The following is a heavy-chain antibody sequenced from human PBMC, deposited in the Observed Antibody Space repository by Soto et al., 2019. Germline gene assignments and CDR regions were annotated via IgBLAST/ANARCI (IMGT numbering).Heavy chain of an antibody. CDR3: ARPDFGDYWYFDL. D-gene: IGHD4-17*01. V-gene: IGHV1-69*08. J-gene: IGHJ2*01. Sequence: QDQLVQSGAEVKKPGSSVKVSCKAFGGPFSSHTFSWVRQAPGQGLEWMGRIIPALGTTTYAQKFQGRVTITADESVTTVYMDLNSLRTEDTAVCYCARPDFGDYWYFDLWGRGTLVTVSS. CDR1: GGPFSSHT. CDR2: IIPALGTT.